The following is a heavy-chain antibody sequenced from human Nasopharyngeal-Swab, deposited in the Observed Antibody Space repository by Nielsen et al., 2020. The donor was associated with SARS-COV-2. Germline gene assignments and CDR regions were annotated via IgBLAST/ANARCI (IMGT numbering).Heavy chain of an antibody. CDR2: IIPIFGAA. D-gene: IGHD3-10*02. CDR1: GGTFSSYA. J-gene: IGHJ4*02. V-gene: IGHV1-69*13. CDR3: ARDDPESPMVGAWYFDY. Sequence: SVKVSCKASGGTFSSYAISWVRQAPGQGLEWMGGIIPIFGAANYAQKFQGRVTITADESTSTAYMELSSLRSEDTAVYYCARDDPESPMVGAWYFDYWGQGTLVTVSS.